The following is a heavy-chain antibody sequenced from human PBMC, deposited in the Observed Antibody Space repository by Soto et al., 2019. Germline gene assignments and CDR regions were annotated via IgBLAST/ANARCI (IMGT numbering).Heavy chain of an antibody. J-gene: IGHJ4*02. CDR2: IQSKANGETT. Sequence: GGSLRLSCAASGFTFSDAWMTWVRQAPGKGLEWVGRIQSKANGETTHYAAPVKGRFTISRDDSKNTLFLQMNSLKTEDTAVYYCYAIVGATVPYWGQGTLVTVSS. CDR1: GFTFSDAW. CDR3: YAIVGATVPY. D-gene: IGHD1-26*01. V-gene: IGHV3-15*01.